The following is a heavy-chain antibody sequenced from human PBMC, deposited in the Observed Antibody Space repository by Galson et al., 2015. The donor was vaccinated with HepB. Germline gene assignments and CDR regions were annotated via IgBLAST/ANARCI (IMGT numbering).Heavy chain of an antibody. CDR3: AREALNWNNVAFNYCGLDV. D-gene: IGHD1/OR15-1a*01. CDR2: TYYRAKWDN. J-gene: IGHJ6*02. Sequence: CAISGDSVSTNSAAWNWIRQSPSRGLEWLGRTYYRAKWDNDYAPSVKGRITFKPDTSKNQFSLELKSVSPEDTAVYYCAREALNWNNVAFNYCGLDVWGQGTTVIVSS. V-gene: IGHV6-1*01. CDR1: GDSVSTNSAA.